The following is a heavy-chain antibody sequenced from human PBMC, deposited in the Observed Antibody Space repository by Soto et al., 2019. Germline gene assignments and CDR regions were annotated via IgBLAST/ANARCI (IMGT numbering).Heavy chain of an antibody. J-gene: IGHJ6*02. CDR2: ISGYNGDT. CDR1: GYTFTSYG. CDR3: AKNVHPPEYDYDLDV. V-gene: IGHV1-18*01. Sequence: QGHLVQSGAEVKKPGTSVKVSCKASGYTFTSYGISWVRQAPGQGLEWMGWISGYNGDTNYAQNLQGRVTMTKDTSTSTAYLKLRTPTSDDRAVYYCAKNVHPPEYDYDLDVWGQGTMVTVSS.